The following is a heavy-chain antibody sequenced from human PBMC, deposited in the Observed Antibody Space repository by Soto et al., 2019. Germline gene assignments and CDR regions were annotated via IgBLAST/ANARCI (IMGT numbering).Heavy chain of an antibody. D-gene: IGHD5-12*01. J-gene: IGHJ6*02. CDR2: INSDG. V-gene: IGHV3-74*01. CDR1: GFTFSSYW. Sequence: PGGSLRLSCAAPGFTFSSYWMHWVRQAPGKGLVWVSRINSDGGSVMGRFTVSRDNSKSTVYLQMNSLRAEDTAVYYCVRENSGYAPAGYYTYYYGLDVWGQGTTVTVSS. CDR3: VRENSGYAPAGYYTYYYGLDV.